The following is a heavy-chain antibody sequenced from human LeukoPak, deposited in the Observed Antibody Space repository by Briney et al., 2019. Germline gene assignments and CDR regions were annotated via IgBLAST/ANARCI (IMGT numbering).Heavy chain of an antibody. CDR1: GGSMSSGGHY. V-gene: IGHV4-30-2*01. J-gene: IGHJ4*02. CDR2: IYHSGST. Sequence: SETLSLTCTVSGGSMSSGGHYWNWIRQPPGKGLEWIGHIYHSGSTYYNPSLKSRVTISVDRSNNQFPLKLSSVTAADTAVYYCASLTSYYFDYWGQGALVTVSS. CDR3: ASLTSYYFDY.